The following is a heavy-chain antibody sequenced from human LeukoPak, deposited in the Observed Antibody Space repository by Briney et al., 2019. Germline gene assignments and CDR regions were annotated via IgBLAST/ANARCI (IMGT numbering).Heavy chain of an antibody. CDR3: ARRRQYDSSLFWNFDL. CDR1: DGSFSGYY. Sequence: SETLSLTCAVYDGSFSGYYWSWIRQSPGKGLEWIGEINHSGSTNYNPSLKSRVTISVDTSKNQFSLRLSSVTAADTAVYYCARRRQYDSSLFWNFDLWGRGTLVTVSS. V-gene: IGHV4-34*01. J-gene: IGHJ2*01. CDR2: INHSGST. D-gene: IGHD6-6*01.